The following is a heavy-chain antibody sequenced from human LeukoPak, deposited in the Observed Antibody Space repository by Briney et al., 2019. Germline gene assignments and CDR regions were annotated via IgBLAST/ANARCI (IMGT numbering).Heavy chain of an antibody. CDR1: GGSISSYY. CDR2: IYYSGST. V-gene: IGHV4-59*08. CDR3: ARRAYCGGDCYSVEDQMSDAFDI. Sequence: SETLSLTCTVSGGSISSYYWSWIRQPPGKGLEWIGYIYYSGSTYYNPSLKSRVTISVDTSKNQFSLKLSSVTAADTAVYYCARRAYCGGDCYSVEDQMSDAFDIWGQGTMVTVSS. D-gene: IGHD2-21*02. J-gene: IGHJ3*02.